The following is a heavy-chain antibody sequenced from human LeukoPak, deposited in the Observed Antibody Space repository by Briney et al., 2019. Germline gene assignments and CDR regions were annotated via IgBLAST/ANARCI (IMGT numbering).Heavy chain of an antibody. CDR1: GFTFSDYY. Sequence: GGSLRLSCAASGFTFSDYYMTWIRQAPGKGLEWLSYINTGSTYTNYAHSVKGRFTISRDNAKNSLYLQLNSLRAEDTAVYYCTREDNWYFDLWGRGTLVTVSS. CDR3: TREDNWYFDL. V-gene: IGHV3-11*05. CDR2: INTGSTYT. J-gene: IGHJ2*01.